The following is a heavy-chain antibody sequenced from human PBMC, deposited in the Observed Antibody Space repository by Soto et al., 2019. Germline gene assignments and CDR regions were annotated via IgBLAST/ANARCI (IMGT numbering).Heavy chain of an antibody. Sequence: ASVKVSCKASGYTFASYGVSWVRQAPGQGLEWMGWISAYNGDTNFAQRFQGRVTMTTDTATSTAYMELRSLRSDDTAVYYCARVMVQRLTRPYFDYWCQAPLLTV. CDR1: GYTFASYG. V-gene: IGHV1-18*01. CDR3: ARVMVQRLTRPYFDY. D-gene: IGHD6-25*01. J-gene: IGHJ4*02. CDR2: ISAYNGDT.